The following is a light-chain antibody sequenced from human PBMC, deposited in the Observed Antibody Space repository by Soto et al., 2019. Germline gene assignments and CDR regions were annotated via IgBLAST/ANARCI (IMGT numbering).Light chain of an antibody. CDR2: DVS. J-gene: IGLJ2*01. Sequence: QSVLAQPRSVSGSPGQSVASPCTGTDSDFGGYNYVSWYQQHPGKAPKVIISDVSKRPSGVPDRFSGSKSGNTASLTISGLQTEDEADYYCCSYAGSHPVIFGGGTKLTVL. CDR3: CSYAGSHPVI. CDR1: DSDFGGYNY. V-gene: IGLV2-11*01.